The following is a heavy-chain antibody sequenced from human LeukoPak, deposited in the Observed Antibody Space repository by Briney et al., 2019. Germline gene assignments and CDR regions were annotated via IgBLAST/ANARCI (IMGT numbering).Heavy chain of an antibody. D-gene: IGHD5-18*01. CDR2: ISGSGGST. CDR3: AKGRGYSYGFYYFDY. J-gene: IGHJ4*02. V-gene: IGHV3-23*01. Sequence: GGSLRLSCAASGFTFSSYAVSWVRQAPGKGLXXXXXISGSGGSTYYADSVKGRFTISRDNSKNTLYLQMNSLRAEDTAVYYCAKGRGYSYGFYYFDYWGQGTLVTVSS. CDR1: GFTFSSYA.